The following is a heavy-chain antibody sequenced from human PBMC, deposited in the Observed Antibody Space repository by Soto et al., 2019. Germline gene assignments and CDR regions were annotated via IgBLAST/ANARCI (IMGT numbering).Heavy chain of an antibody. CDR2: IWYDGSNK. D-gene: IGHD1-26*01. Sequence: QVQLVESGGGVVQPGRSLRLSCAASGFTFSSYGMHWVRQAPGKGLEWVAVIWYDGSNKYYADSVKGRFTISRDNSKNTLYLQMNSLRAEDTAVYYCARDRYSGSYSYFDYWGQGTLVTVSS. CDR3: ARDRYSGSYSYFDY. CDR1: GFTFSSYG. J-gene: IGHJ4*02. V-gene: IGHV3-33*01.